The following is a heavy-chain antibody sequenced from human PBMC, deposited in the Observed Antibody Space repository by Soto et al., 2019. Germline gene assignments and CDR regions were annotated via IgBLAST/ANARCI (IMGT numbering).Heavy chain of an antibody. D-gene: IGHD1-1*01. CDR3: AGDVRVGERRDY. J-gene: IGHJ4*02. Sequence: QVQLVQSGAEVKKPGASVKVSCKASGYTFTSYYMHWVRQAPGQGLEWMGIINPSGGSTSYAQKFQGRVTMTRDTSTSTVYMELSSLRSEDTAVYYCAGDVRVGERRDYWGQGTLVTVSS. V-gene: IGHV1-46*03. CDR1: GYTFTSYY. CDR2: INPSGGST.